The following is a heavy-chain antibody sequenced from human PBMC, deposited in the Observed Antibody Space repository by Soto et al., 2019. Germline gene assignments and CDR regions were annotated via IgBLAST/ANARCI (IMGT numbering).Heavy chain of an antibody. Sequence: SETLSLTCTVSDGSISSYYWSWIRQPAGKGLEWIGRIHTSGSTNYNPSLKSRVTMSVDTSKNQFSLKLSSVTAADTAVYYCARDGSGSYYRPSSGYYGMYVWTQGTTVSVSS. V-gene: IGHV4-4*07. CDR2: IHTSGST. D-gene: IGHD3-10*01. CDR1: DGSISSYY. J-gene: IGHJ6*02. CDR3: ARDGSGSYYRPSSGYYGMYV.